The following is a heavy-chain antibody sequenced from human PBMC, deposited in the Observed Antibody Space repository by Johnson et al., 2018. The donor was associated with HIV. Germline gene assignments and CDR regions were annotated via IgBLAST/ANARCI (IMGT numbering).Heavy chain of an antibody. D-gene: IGHD3-10*01. V-gene: IGHV3-23*04. CDR2: ISGSGGST. Sequence: VQLVESGGGLVQPGGSLRLSCAASGLTFSSYGMSWVRQAPGKGLEWVSAISGSGGSTYYADSVKGRFTISRDNSKNTMYLQMNSLRTEDTALYYCSKDRVLWFGDYSFDIWGQGTMVTVSS. J-gene: IGHJ3*02. CDR1: GLTFSSYG. CDR3: SKDRVLWFGDYSFDI.